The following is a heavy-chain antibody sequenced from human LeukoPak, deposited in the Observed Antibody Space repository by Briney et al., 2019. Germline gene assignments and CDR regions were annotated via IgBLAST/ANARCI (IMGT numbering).Heavy chain of an antibody. CDR3: ARYSGYDWGELDYYFDY. CDR2: IYYSGST. D-gene: IGHD5-12*01. Sequence: SETLSLTCTVSGGSISPYYWSWIRQPPGKGLEWIGYIYYSGSTYYNPSLKSRVTISVDTSKNQFSLKLSSVTAADTAVYYCARYSGYDWGELDYYFDYWGQGTLVTVSS. J-gene: IGHJ4*02. V-gene: IGHV4-59*04. CDR1: GGSISPYY.